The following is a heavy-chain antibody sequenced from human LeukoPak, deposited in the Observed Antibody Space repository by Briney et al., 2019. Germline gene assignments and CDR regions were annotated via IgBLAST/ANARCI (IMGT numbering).Heavy chain of an antibody. CDR2: IIPIFGTA. V-gene: IGHV1-69*13. D-gene: IGHD3-22*01. J-gene: IGHJ4*02. Sequence: GASVKVSCKASGGTFSSYAISWVRQAPGQGLEWMGGIIPIFGTANYAQKFQGRVTITADESTSTAYMELSSLRSEDTAVYYCARGYYYGSSGFPSPYYFDYWGQGTLVTVSS. CDR1: GGTFSSYA. CDR3: ARGYYYGSSGFPSPYYFDY.